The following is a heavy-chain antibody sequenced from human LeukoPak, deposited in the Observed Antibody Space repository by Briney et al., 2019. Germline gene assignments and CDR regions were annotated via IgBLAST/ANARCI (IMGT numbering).Heavy chain of an antibody. CDR2: INHSGST. CDR1: GFTVSSNY. Sequence: NPGGSLRLSCAASGFTVSSNYMSWVRQAPGKGLEWIGEINHSGSTNYNPSLKSRVTISVDTSKNQFSLKLSSVTAADTAVYYCARVRIVVVPAAMRWFDPWGQGTLVTVSS. V-gene: IGHV4-34*01. J-gene: IGHJ5*02. CDR3: ARVRIVVVPAAMRWFDP. D-gene: IGHD2-2*01.